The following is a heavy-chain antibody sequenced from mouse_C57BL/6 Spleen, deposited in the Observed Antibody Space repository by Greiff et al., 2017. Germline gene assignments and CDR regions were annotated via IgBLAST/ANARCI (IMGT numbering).Heavy chain of an antibody. J-gene: IGHJ3*01. D-gene: IGHD3-1*01. CDR1: GYAFSSYW. CDR2: IYPGDGDT. Sequence: VQLQQSGAELVKPGASVKISCKASGYAFSSYWMNWVKQRPGKGLEWIGQIYPGDGDTNYNGKFKGKATLTADKSSSTAYMQLSSLASEDSAVYFCARDDRGPWFAYWGQGTLVTVSA. V-gene: IGHV1-80*01. CDR3: ARDDRGPWFAY.